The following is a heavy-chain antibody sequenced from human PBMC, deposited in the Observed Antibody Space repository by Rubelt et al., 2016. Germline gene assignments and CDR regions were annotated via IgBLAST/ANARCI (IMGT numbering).Heavy chain of an antibody. J-gene: IGHJ4*02. CDR2: LSHSGTP. CDR3: ARNIVGVTTYGY. Sequence: QVQLQQWGAGLLKPSETLSLTCAVYGGSFSGYYWSWTRQPPGKGREWIGELSHSGTPNYNPSHKSRVTIAVEPAKNQFSLKLSSVTSADTAVYYCARNIVGVTTYGYWGQGTLVTVSS. D-gene: IGHD1-26*01. V-gene: IGHV4-34*01. CDR1: GGSFSGYY.